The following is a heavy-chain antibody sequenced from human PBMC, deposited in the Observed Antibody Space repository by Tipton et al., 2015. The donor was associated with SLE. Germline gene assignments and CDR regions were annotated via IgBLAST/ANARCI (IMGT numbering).Heavy chain of an antibody. CDR3: ARGSPERVAGVDY. CDR2: INHSGST. J-gene: IGHJ4*02. V-gene: IGHV4-34*01. Sequence: LRLSCAVYGGSFSGYYWSWIRQPPGKGLEWIGEINHSGSTYYNPSLKSRVTISVDTSKNQFSLKLSSVTAADTAVYYCARGSPERVAGVDYWGQGTLVTVSS. CDR1: GGSFSGYY. D-gene: IGHD2-15*01.